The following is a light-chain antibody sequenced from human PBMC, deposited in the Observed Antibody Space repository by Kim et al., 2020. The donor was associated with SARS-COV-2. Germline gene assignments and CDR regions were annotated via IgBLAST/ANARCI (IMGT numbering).Light chain of an antibody. CDR1: SLRSYY. J-gene: IGLJ2*01. V-gene: IGLV3-19*01. CDR2: GKN. Sequence: SSELTQDPAVSVALGQTVRITCQGDSLRSYYASWYQQKPGQAPVLVIYGKNNWPSGIPDRFSGSSSGNTASLTITGAQAEDEADYYCNSRDSSGNHSYVV. CDR3: NSRDSSGNHSYVV.